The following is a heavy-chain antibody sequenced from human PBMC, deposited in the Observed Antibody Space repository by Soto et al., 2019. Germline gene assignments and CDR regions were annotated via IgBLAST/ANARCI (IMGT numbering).Heavy chain of an antibody. D-gene: IGHD6-19*01. CDR3: AAGYTTGIDAFDV. CDR1: GYTFPNYW. V-gene: IGHV5-51*01. Sequence: PGESLKISCKGSGYTFPNYWIGCVRQMPGKGLDWMGMIYPNDSDTRYSPSFQGQVTISTDKSITTAYLQWSSLKASDTAMYYCAAGYTTGIDAFDVWGQGTMVTVSS. CDR2: IYPNDSDT. J-gene: IGHJ3*01.